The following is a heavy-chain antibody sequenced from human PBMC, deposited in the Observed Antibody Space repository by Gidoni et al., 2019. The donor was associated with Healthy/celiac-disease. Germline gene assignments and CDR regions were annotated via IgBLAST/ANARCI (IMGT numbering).Heavy chain of an antibody. CDR1: GFTFSSYG. V-gene: IGHV3-30*03. Sequence: QVQLVESGGGVVQPGRSLRLSCAASGFTFSSYGIHWVRQAPGKGLEWVAVISYDGSNKYYADAVKGRFTISRDNSKNTRYLQMNSLRAEDTAVYYCAAGYSYGNVDYWGQGTLVTVSS. CDR2: ISYDGSNK. CDR3: AAGYSYGNVDY. J-gene: IGHJ4*02. D-gene: IGHD5-18*01.